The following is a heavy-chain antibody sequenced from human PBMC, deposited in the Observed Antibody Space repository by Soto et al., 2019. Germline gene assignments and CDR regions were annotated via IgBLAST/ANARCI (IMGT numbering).Heavy chain of an antibody. CDR1: GYTFTTYG. V-gene: IGHV1-18*01. J-gene: IGHJ4*02. CDR3: ARDSPPVDS. Sequence: QVQLVQSGAEVKKPGASVKVSCKASGYTFTTYGISWVRQAPGQGLEWMGWISAYNGNTKYAQKLQDRGTTTTDTSTRTAYMELRSLTSDDTAVYSCARDSPPVDSWGQGTLVTVSS. CDR2: ISAYNGNT.